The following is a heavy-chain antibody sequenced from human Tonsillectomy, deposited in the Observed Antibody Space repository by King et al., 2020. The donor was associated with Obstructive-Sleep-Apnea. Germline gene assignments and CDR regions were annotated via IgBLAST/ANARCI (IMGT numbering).Heavy chain of an antibody. D-gene: IGHD6-6*01. J-gene: IGHJ6*02. CDR2: IYYSGST. CDR3: ATMAARPYGLDV. Sequence: QLQESGPGLVKPSETLSLTCTVSGGSISSSSYYWGWIRQPPGKGLEWIGSIYYSGSTYYNPSLKSRVTISVDTSKNQFSLRLSSLTAADTAVYYCATMAARPYGLDVWGQGTTVTVSS. V-gene: IGHV4-39*07. CDR1: GGSISSSSYY.